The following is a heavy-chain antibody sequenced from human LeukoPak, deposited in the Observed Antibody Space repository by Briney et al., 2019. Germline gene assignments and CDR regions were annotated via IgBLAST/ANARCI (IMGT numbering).Heavy chain of an antibody. CDR1: EYSFPNYC. V-gene: IGHV5-51*01. Sequence: GESLKISCKHSEYSFPNYCIGWVRQMPGKGLEWMGIIYPDDSDTRYSPSFQGQVTISADKSISTAYLQWSSLKASDTAMYYCARHQYSSSFSWFDPWGQGTLVTVSS. J-gene: IGHJ5*02. CDR3: ARHQYSSSFSWFDP. D-gene: IGHD6-6*01. CDR2: IYPDDSDT.